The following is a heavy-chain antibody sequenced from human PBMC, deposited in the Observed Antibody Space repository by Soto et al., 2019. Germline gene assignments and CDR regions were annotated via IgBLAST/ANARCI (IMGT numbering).Heavy chain of an antibody. Sequence: PGGSLRLSCAASGFTFSSYAMHWVRQAPGKGLEWVAVISYDGSNKYYADSVKGRFTISRDRSTSTAYMELSSLRSEDTAVYYCAAPTVRQLTPFDYWGQGTLVTVSS. V-gene: IGHV3-30-3*01. CDR1: GFTFSSYA. CDR3: AAPTVRQLTPFDY. J-gene: IGHJ4*02. CDR2: ISYDGSNK. D-gene: IGHD2-2*01.